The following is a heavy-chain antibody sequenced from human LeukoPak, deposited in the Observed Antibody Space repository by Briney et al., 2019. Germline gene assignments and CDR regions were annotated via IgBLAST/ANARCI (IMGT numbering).Heavy chain of an antibody. CDR3: AIGGAFDI. CDR2: INHGGST. J-gene: IGHJ3*02. V-gene: IGHV4-34*01. CDR1: GGSFSDFY. Sequence: SETLSLTCAVYGGSFSDFYWSRIRQPPGKGLEWIGEINHGGSTNYNPSLKSRVTISVDTSKNQFSLKLSSVTAADTAVYYCAIGGAFDIWGQGTMVTVSS.